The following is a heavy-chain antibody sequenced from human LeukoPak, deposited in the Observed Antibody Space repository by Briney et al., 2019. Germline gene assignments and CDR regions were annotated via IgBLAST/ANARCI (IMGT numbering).Heavy chain of an antibody. CDR2: INPNSGGT. D-gene: IGHD4-17*01. V-gene: IGHV1-2*06. Sequence: VASVKVSCKASGYTFTGYYMHWVRQAPGQGLEWMGRINPNSGGTNYAQKFQGRVTMTRDTSISTAYMELSRLRSDDTAVYYCARGTGGDYGAFGYWGQGTLVTVSS. CDR1: GYTFTGYY. CDR3: ARGTGGDYGAFGY. J-gene: IGHJ4*02.